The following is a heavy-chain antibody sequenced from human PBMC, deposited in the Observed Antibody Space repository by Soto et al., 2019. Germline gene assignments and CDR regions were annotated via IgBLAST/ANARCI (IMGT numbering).Heavy chain of an antibody. V-gene: IGHV3-23*01. CDR1: GFTFSNYA. D-gene: IGHD4-4*01. Sequence: EVQLLESGGGLVQPGGSLRLSCAASGFTFSNYAMTWVLQAPGTEQEGVLTITGNGGGPYCADSVKGRYTIPRDNSKNTLYLQLNSLRAEDTAVYYCAKGGGNYRPFDCWGLGTLVTVSS. CDR3: AKGGGNYRPFDC. J-gene: IGHJ4*02. CDR2: ITGNGGGP.